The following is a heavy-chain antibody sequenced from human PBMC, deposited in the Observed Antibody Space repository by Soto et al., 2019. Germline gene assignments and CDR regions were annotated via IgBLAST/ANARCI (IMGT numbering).Heavy chain of an antibody. V-gene: IGHV1-8*01. CDR3: ARGPSTSDWRYHHYYGMDG. D-gene: IGHD6-19*01. Sequence: QVQLVQSGAEVKKPGASVKVSCKASGYTFTSYDINWVRQATGQGLEWMGWMNPNSGNTGYAQKFQGRVTMTRDTSISTAYMELSSLRSDDTAVYYCARGPSTSDWRYHHYYGMDGWGQGTTVTVSS. J-gene: IGHJ6*02. CDR1: GYTFTSYD. CDR2: MNPNSGNT.